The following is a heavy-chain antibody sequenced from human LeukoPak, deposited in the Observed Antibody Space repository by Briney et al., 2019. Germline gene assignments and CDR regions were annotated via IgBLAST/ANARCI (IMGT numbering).Heavy chain of an antibody. CDR2: IYYSGST. CDR1: GGSVSSGSYY. V-gene: IGHV4-61*01. Sequence: SETLSLTCTVSGGSVSSGSYYWSWIRQPPGKGLEWIGYIYYSGSTNYNPSLKSRVTISVDTSKNQFSLKLSSVTAADTAVYYCGREIVGGFNPGAYWGQGTLSPSPQ. CDR3: GREIVGGFNPGAY. J-gene: IGHJ4*02. D-gene: IGHD1-14*01.